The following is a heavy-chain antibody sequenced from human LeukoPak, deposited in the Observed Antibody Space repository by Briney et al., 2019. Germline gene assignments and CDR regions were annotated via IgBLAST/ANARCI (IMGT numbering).Heavy chain of an antibody. J-gene: IGHJ4*02. Sequence: GASLRLSCAASGFTFSSYAMSWVRQAPGRGLEWVSAISGSGGSTYYADSVKGRFTISRDNSKNTLYLQMNSLRAEDTAVYYCAKVSAAVAGTYGDWGQGTLVTVSS. CDR2: ISGSGGST. V-gene: IGHV3-23*01. CDR3: AKVSAAVAGTYGD. CDR1: GFTFSSYA. D-gene: IGHD6-19*01.